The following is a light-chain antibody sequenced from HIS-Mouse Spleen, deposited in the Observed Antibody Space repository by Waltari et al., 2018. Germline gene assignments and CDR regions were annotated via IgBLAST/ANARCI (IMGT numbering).Light chain of an antibody. CDR3: AAWDDSLSGPV. Sequence: QSVLTQPPSASGTPGQRVTISCSGSSSTFGSNYLIWYQQPPGTAPKLLIYRNNQRPSGVPDRFSGSKSGTSASLAISGLRSEDEADYYCAAWDDSLSGPVFGGGTKLTVL. CDR2: RNN. V-gene: IGLV1-47*01. CDR1: SSTFGSNY. J-gene: IGLJ3*02.